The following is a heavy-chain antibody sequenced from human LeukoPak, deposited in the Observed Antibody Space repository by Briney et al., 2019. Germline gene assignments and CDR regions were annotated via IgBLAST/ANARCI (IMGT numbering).Heavy chain of an antibody. V-gene: IGHV3-30*04. CDR3: AKDRYGGNSVIFSEYFQH. D-gene: IGHD4-23*01. J-gene: IGHJ1*01. CDR1: GFTFSSYA. CDR2: ISYDGSNK. Sequence: GRSLRLSCAASGFTFSSYAMHWVRQAPGKGLEWVAVISYDGSNKYYADSVKGRFTISRDNSKNTLYLQMNSLRAEDTAVYYCAKDRYGGNSVIFSEYFQHWGQGTLVTVSS.